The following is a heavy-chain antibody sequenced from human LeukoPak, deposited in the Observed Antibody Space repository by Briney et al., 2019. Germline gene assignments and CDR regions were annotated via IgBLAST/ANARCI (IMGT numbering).Heavy chain of an antibody. J-gene: IGHJ4*02. CDR3: ARGPRFGELLHY. V-gene: IGHV3-66*01. CDR1: GFTVSSNY. D-gene: IGHD3-10*01. CDR2: IYSGGST. Sequence: GGSLRLSCAASGFTVSSNYMSWVRQAPGKGLEWVSVIYSGGSTYYADSVKGRFTISRDNSKNMLYLQMNSLRAEDTAVYYCARGPRFGELLHYWGQGTLVTVSS.